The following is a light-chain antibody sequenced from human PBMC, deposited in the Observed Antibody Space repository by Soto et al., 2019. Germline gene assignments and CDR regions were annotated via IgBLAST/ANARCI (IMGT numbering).Light chain of an antibody. Sequence: EIVMTQSPATLSVSPGERATLSCRASQSVSNNFAWYQQKPGQAPRLLIYGASTRATGIPARFSGSGSGTEYTLTISSLQYEDFAVYYCQQYNNWAITFGQGTRLEIK. J-gene: IGKJ5*01. V-gene: IGKV3D-15*01. CDR3: QQYNNWAIT. CDR1: QSVSNN. CDR2: GAS.